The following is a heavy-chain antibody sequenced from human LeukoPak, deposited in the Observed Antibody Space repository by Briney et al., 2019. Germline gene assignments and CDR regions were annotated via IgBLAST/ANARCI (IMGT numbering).Heavy chain of an antibody. CDR1: GFSFSTFG. Sequence: GGSLRLSCAASGFSFSTFGMHWVRQTPGKGLEWVSHISKDETNKYYADSAKGRFTISRDTSKNTLFLQMNSLRVEDTAVYYCAKDNPVLDSWGQGTLVTVSS. V-gene: IGHV3-30*18. CDR2: ISKDETNK. J-gene: IGHJ4*02. CDR3: AKDNPVLDS.